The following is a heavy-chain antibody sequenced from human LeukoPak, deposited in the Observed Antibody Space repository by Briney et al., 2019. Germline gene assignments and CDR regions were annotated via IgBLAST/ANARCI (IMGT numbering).Heavy chain of an antibody. D-gene: IGHD1-26*01. CDR3: AKEGRGSYYFGVYYGMDV. V-gene: IGHV3-23*01. CDR1: GFTFSSYA. CDR2: ISGSGGST. Sequence: GGSLRLSCAASGFTFSSYAMSWVRQAPGKGLEWVSAISGSGGSTYYADSVKGRFTISRDNSKNTLYLQMNSLRAEDTAVYYCAKEGRGSYYFGVYYGMDVWGQGTTVTVSS. J-gene: IGHJ6*02.